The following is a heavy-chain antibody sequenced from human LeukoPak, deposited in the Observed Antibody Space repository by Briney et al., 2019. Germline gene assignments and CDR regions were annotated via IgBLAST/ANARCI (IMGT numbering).Heavy chain of an antibody. D-gene: IGHD1-1*01. CDR2: INPNSGGT. Sequence: ASVKVSCKPSGYTFTGYYIHWLRQAPGPGLERMGWINPNSGGTNYAQNFQGTVTMTRDTSTSTAYMELSSLRSDDTAVYYCARRQGTGTTLGYWGQGTLVTVSS. V-gene: IGHV1-2*02. CDR3: ARRQGTGTTLGY. J-gene: IGHJ4*02. CDR1: GYTFTGYY.